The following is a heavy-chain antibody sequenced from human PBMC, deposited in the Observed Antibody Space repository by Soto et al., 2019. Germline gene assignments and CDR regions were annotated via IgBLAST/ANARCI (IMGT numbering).Heavy chain of an antibody. CDR2: IYYSGST. Sequence: PSETKCVPRSVSGGTIGGFDGRWIRQNTGKGLEWIGYIYYSGSTNYNPSLKSRVTISVDTSKNQFSLKLSSVTAADTAVYYCARGRQQLVNHDAFDIWGQGTMVTVSS. D-gene: IGHD6-13*01. CDR3: ARGRQQLVNHDAFDI. CDR1: GGTIGGFD. V-gene: IGHV4-59*01. J-gene: IGHJ3*02.